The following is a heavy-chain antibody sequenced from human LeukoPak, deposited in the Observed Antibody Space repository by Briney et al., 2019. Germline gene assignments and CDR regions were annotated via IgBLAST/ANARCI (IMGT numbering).Heavy chain of an antibody. CDR3: ASGYSYGLFDY. D-gene: IGHD5-18*01. J-gene: IGHJ4*02. CDR1: GGSISSSSYY. Sequence: SETLSLTCTVSGGSISSSSYYWGWIRQPPGKGLEWIGEINHSGSTNYNPSLKSRVTISVGTSKNQFSLKLSSVTAADTAVYYCASGYSYGLFDYWGQGTLVTVSS. V-gene: IGHV4-39*07. CDR2: INHSGST.